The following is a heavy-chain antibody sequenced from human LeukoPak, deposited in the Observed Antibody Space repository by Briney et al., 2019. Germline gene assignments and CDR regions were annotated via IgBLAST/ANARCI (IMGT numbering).Heavy chain of an antibody. CDR2: IYHSGST. Sequence: SQTLSLTCTVSGGSISSGGYYWSWIRQPPGKGLEWIGYIYHSGSTYYNPSLKSRVTISVDTSKNQFSLKLSSVTAADTAVYYCASDYYGSGSFDYWGQGTLVTVSS. J-gene: IGHJ4*02. CDR3: ASDYYGSGSFDY. D-gene: IGHD3-10*01. CDR1: GGSISSGGYY. V-gene: IGHV4-30-2*05.